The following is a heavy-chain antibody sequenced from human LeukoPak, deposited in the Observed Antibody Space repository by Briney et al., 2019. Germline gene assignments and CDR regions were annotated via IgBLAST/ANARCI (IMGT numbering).Heavy chain of an antibody. CDR2: IYSGGST. Sequence: PGGSLRLSCAASGFTVSSNYMSWVRQAPGKGLEWVSVIYSGGSTYYADSVKGRFAISRDNSKNTLYHQMNSLRAEDTAVYYCARGDSSGYYLAWGQGTLVTVSS. V-gene: IGHV3-53*01. D-gene: IGHD3-22*01. J-gene: IGHJ5*02. CDR1: GFTVSSNY. CDR3: ARGDSSGYYLA.